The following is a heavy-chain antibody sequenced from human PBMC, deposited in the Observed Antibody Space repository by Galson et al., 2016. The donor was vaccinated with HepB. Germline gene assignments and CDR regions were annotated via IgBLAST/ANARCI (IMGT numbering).Heavy chain of an antibody. CDR1: GFTFSYYS. CDR2: ISSNSFHI. Sequence: SLRLSCAASGFTFSYYSMNWVRQAPGKGLEWVSSISSNSFHIYYADSVMGRFTISRDNAKNSLFLQMNSLRAEDTAVYYCARFPTPHYDLGDLPFDHWGQGTRVTVSS. J-gene: IGHJ4*02. V-gene: IGHV3-21*01. CDR3: ARFPTPHYDLGDLPFDH. D-gene: IGHD3-16*01.